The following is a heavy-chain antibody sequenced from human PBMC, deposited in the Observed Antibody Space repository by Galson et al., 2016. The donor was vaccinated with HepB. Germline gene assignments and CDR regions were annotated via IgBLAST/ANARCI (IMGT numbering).Heavy chain of an antibody. Sequence: SLRLSCAASGFTFSDYAMNWVRQAPGKGPEWVANIKPDGNEKYYVDSVKGRFTISSDIAKNSLFLQMSSLRAEDTAIYYCTRDERWGQGTLVAVSS. V-gene: IGHV3-7*03. CDR1: GFTFSDYA. CDR3: TRDER. CDR2: IKPDGNEK. J-gene: IGHJ4*02.